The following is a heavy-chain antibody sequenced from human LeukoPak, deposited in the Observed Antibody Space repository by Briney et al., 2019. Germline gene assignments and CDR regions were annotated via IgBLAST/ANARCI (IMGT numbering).Heavy chain of an antibody. J-gene: IGHJ3*02. D-gene: IGHD5-24*01. V-gene: IGHV1-2*02. CDR2: INPDSGGT. Sequence: PGASVKVSCKASGYTFTGYYMHWVRQAPGQGLEWMAWINPDSGGTNYAQKFQDRVTVTRDTSVSTAYMELNRLRSDDTAVYYCARGNVEMATIIAFDIWGQGTMVTVSS. CDR3: ARGNVEMATIIAFDI. CDR1: GYTFTGYY.